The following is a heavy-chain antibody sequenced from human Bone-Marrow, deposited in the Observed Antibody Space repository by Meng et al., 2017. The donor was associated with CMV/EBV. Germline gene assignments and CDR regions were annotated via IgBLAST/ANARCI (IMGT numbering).Heavy chain of an antibody. CDR3: ARGHFWYGGNSYAFDI. D-gene: IGHD4-23*01. J-gene: IGHJ3*02. CDR2: IIPIFGTA. Sequence: SVKVSCKASGGTFSSYAISWVRQAPGQGLEWMGGIIPIFGTANYAQKFQGRVTITADESTSTAYMELSSLRSEDTAVYYCARGHFWYGGNSYAFDIWGQGTMVTVSS. CDR1: GGTFSSYA. V-gene: IGHV1-69*13.